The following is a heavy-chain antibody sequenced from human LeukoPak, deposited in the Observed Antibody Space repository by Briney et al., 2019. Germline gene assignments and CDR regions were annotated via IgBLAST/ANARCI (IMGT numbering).Heavy chain of an antibody. Sequence: ASVKVSCKASGYTFTSYAMHWVRQAPGQRLEWMGWINAGNGNTKYSQKFQGRVTITRDTSASTAYMELSSLRSEDTAVYYCAREQGSSSGWYAYYYGMDVWGQGTTVTVSS. V-gene: IGHV1-3*01. CDR1: GYTFTSYA. CDR2: INAGNGNT. J-gene: IGHJ6*02. D-gene: IGHD6-19*01. CDR3: AREQGSSSGWYAYYYGMDV.